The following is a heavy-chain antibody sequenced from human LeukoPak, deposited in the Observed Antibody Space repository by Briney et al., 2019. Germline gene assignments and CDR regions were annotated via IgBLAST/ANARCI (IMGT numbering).Heavy chain of an antibody. CDR3: ARTIIAAAKDPSFDY. D-gene: IGHD6-13*01. CDR2: IYPGDSDT. J-gene: IGHJ4*02. V-gene: IGHV5-51*01. Sequence: PGESLKISCKGSGYSFTSYWIGWVRQMPGKGLEWMGIIYPGDSDTRYSPSFQGQVTISADKSISTAYLQWSSLKASDTAMYYCARTIIAAAKDPSFDYWGQGTLVTVST. CDR1: GYSFTSYW.